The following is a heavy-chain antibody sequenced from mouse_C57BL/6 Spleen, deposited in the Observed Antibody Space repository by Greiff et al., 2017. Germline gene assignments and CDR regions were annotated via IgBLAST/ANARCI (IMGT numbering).Heavy chain of an antibody. J-gene: IGHJ2*01. V-gene: IGHV1-69*01. CDR2: IDPSDSYT. CDR3: ARGLGAYYFDY. CDR1: GYTFTSYW. Sequence: QVQLQQPGAELVMPAASVKLSCKASGYTFTSYWMHWVKQRPGQGLEWIGEIDPSDSYTNYNQKFKGKSTLTVDKSSSTAYMQLSSLTSEDSAVYYCARGLGAYYFDYWGQGTTLTVSS. D-gene: IGHD4-1*01.